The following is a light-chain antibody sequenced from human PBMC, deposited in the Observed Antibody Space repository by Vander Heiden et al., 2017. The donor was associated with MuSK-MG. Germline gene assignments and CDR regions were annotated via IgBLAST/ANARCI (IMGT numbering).Light chain of an antibody. CDR2: DTN. CDR1: PGAVSPTHF. J-gene: IGLJ2*01. CDR3: LLSYPYSVV. Sequence: AVVTQQTSLTVSPAGTVTLACRASPGAVSPTHFPYWIQQKPGQAPRTLIYDTNNRHAWTPARFSGSLLGGQAALTLSGAQPDDEAEYYCLLSYPYSVVFGGGTKLTVL. V-gene: IGLV7-46*01.